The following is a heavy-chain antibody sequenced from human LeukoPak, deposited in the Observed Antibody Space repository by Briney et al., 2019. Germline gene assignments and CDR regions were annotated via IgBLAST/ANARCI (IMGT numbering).Heavy chain of an antibody. Sequence: ASVKVSCKXSGYTFTGYYMHWVRQAPRQGLEWMGWINPNSGGTNYAQKFQGRVTMTRDTSISTAYMELSRLRSDDTAVYYCARDLFDVAMIVVVNPDYWGQGTLVTVSS. V-gene: IGHV1-2*02. CDR2: INPNSGGT. D-gene: IGHD3-22*01. CDR1: GYTFTGYY. CDR3: ARDLFDVAMIVVVNPDY. J-gene: IGHJ4*02.